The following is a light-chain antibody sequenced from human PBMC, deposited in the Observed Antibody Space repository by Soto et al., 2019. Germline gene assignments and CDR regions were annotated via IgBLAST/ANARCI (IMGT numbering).Light chain of an antibody. Sequence: QSALTQPPSASGSPGQSVTISCTGTSSDVGGYNYVSWYQQHPGKAPNLLIYEVSKRTSGVPDRFSGSKSGNTASLTVSGLQAEDEADYYCSSYADTNNYVFGTGPKLTVL. CDR1: SSDVGGYNY. V-gene: IGLV2-8*01. CDR3: SSYADTNNYV. CDR2: EVS. J-gene: IGLJ1*01.